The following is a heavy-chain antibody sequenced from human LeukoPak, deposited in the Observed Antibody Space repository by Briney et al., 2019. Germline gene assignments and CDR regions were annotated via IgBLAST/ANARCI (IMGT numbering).Heavy chain of an antibody. J-gene: IGHJ4*02. CDR1: GGSISSYY. Sequence: PSETLSLTCTVSGGSISSYYWSWIRQPPGKGLEWIGYIYYSGSTNYNPSLKRRVTISVETSKNQFSLKLSSVTAADTAVYYCAREGEPYYFDYWGQGTLVTVSS. CDR2: IYYSGST. V-gene: IGHV4-59*01. CDR3: AREGEPYYFDY. D-gene: IGHD1-26*01.